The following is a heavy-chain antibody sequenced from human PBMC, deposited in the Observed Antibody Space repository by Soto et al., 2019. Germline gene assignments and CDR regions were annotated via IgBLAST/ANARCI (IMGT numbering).Heavy chain of an antibody. CDR2: ISSSSTYI. CDR3: ARGVDCSGGRCVLDY. J-gene: IGHJ4*02. D-gene: IGHD2-15*01. Sequence: EVQLVESGGGLVQPGGSLRLSCAASGFTFSTYNMNWVRQAPGKGLEWVSYISSSSTYIYYAVSVKGRFAISRDNAKNSLYLQMNSLRAEDTAVYYCARGVDCSGGRCVLDYWGQGTLVTVSS. CDR1: GFTFSTYN. V-gene: IGHV3-21*01.